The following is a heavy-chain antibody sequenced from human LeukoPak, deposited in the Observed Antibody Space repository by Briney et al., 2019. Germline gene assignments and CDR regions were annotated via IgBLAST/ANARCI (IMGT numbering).Heavy chain of an antibody. CDR3: ARGGGWDTIFRVVQYMDV. V-gene: IGHV3-74*01. CDR2: IDNGGSGT. Sequence: GGSLRLSCAASGFTFSSHWMHWVRQVPEKGLVLVSRIDNGGSGTTYADSVKGRFTVSRDNAKNTLYLQMNSLRAEDTAIYYCARGGGWDTIFRVVQYMDVWGKGTTVTVSS. D-gene: IGHD3-3*01. J-gene: IGHJ6*03. CDR1: GFTFSSHW.